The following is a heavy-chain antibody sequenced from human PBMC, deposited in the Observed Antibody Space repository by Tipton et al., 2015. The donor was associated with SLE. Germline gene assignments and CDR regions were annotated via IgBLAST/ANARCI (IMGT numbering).Heavy chain of an antibody. D-gene: IGHD6-6*01. CDR3: ARSRYSSSSYYYYYMDV. V-gene: IGHV4-61*01. CDR1: GASISRVSYH. Sequence: TLSLTCTVSGASISRVSYHWSWIRQPPGKGLEWIGYIYYSGSTNYNPSLKSRVTISVDTSKNQFSLKLSSVTAADTAVYYCARSRYSSSSYYYYYMDVWGKGTTVTVSS. CDR2: IYYSGST. J-gene: IGHJ6*03.